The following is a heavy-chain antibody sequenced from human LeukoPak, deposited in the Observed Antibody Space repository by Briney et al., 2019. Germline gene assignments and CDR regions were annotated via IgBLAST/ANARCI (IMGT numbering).Heavy chain of an antibody. D-gene: IGHD6-13*01. V-gene: IGHV1-2*02. Sequence: ASVKVSCKASGYTFTGYYMHWVRQAPGQGLEWMGWINPNSGGTNYAQKFQGRVTMTRDTSISTDYMELSRLRSDDTAVYYCARDYQGSSWPDYWGQGTLVTVSS. J-gene: IGHJ4*02. CDR1: GYTFTGYY. CDR3: ARDYQGSSWPDY. CDR2: INPNSGGT.